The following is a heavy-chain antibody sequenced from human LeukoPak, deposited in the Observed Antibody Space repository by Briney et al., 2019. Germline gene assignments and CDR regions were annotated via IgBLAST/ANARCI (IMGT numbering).Heavy chain of an antibody. V-gene: IGHV3-33*01. CDR3: ARDPSLRVTLDY. J-gene: IGHJ4*02. D-gene: IGHD5/OR15-5a*01. Sequence: GGSLRLSCAASGFIFSNYGMHWVRQSPGKGLEWVAVIWYDGSNKYYADSVKGRFTISRDNSKNMLYLEMNSLRAEDTAVYYCARDPSLRVTLDYWGQGTLVTVSS. CDR2: IWYDGSNK. CDR1: GFIFSNYG.